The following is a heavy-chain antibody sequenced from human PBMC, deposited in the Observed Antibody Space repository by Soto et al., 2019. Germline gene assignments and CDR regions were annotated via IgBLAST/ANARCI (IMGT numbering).Heavy chain of an antibody. Sequence: QVQLVQSGAEVKKPGASVKVSCKASGYTFTSYAMHWVRQAPGQRLEWMGWINAGNGNTKYSQKFQGRVTITRDTSASTAYMELSNLRSEDTAVYYCAREEGYCSGGSCYSPGRFDPWGQGTLVTVSS. V-gene: IGHV1-3*01. CDR2: INAGNGNT. J-gene: IGHJ5*02. CDR1: GYTFTSYA. D-gene: IGHD2-15*01. CDR3: AREEGYCSGGSCYSPGRFDP.